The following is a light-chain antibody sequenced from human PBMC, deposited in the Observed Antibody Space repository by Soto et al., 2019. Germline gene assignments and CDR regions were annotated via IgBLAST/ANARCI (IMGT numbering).Light chain of an antibody. CDR1: QGISSW. Sequence: DIQMTQSPSSVSASVGDRVTITCRASQGISSWLAWYQQNPGKAHKLLIYATYSVQSGVPSRLSGSGSGTDFTLTISSLQHEDLATYYCQQANSFPITFGQGARLEIK. V-gene: IGKV1D-12*01. CDR2: ATY. J-gene: IGKJ5*01. CDR3: QQANSFPIT.